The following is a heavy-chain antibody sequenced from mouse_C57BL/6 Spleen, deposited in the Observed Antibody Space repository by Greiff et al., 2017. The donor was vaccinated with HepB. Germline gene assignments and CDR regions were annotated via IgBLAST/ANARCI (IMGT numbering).Heavy chain of an antibody. CDR2: IDPSDSYT. V-gene: IGHV1-69*01. CDR1: GYTFISYW. J-gene: IGHJ4*01. D-gene: IGHD1-1*01. CDR3: ARWKGSSDYAMDY. Sequence: VQLQQPGAELVMPGASVKLSCKASGYTFISYWMHWVKQRPGQGLEWIGEIDPSDSYTNYNQKFKGKSTLTVDKSSSTAYMQRSSLTSEDSAVYYCARWKGSSDYAMDYWGQGTSVTVSS.